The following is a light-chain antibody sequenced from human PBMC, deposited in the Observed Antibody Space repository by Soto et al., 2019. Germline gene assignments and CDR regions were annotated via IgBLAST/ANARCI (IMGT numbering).Light chain of an antibody. CDR1: QSISSW. CDR2: DAS. V-gene: IGKV1-5*01. CDR3: QQYNSYST. J-gene: IGKJ2*01. Sequence: DIQMTQSPSTLSASVGDRVTITCRASQSISSWLAWYQQKPGKAPKLLIYDASSLESGVPSRFSGSGSGTEFTLTISSLQPDDLATYYCQQYNSYSTFGQGTKLEIK.